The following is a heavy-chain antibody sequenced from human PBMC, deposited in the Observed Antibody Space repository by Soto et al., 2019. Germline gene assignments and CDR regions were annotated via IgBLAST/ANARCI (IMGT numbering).Heavy chain of an antibody. J-gene: IGHJ4*02. V-gene: IGHV1-18*01. D-gene: IGHD3-9*01. Sequence: QVPLVQSGAEVKKPGASVKVSCKASGYTFTSYGISWVRQAPGQGLEWMGWISAYNGNTNYAQKLQGRVTMTTDTYTSTAYMEVRSLRADDTAVYDCARDTGYDILTGYFHFDYWGQGTLVTVSS. CDR2: ISAYNGNT. CDR1: GYTFTSYG. CDR3: ARDTGYDILTGYFHFDY.